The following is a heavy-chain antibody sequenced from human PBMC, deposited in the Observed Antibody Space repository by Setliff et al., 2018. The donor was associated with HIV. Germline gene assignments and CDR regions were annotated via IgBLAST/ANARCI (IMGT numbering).Heavy chain of an antibody. CDR1: GGSISNSRYY. Sequence: TLSLTCTVSGGSISNSRYYWSWIRQPPGKGLEWIGSIYYSGSTYYNPSLKSRVTISVDTSKNQFSLKLSSVTAADAAVYYCASRVYYYDSSGYLREEGFDPWGQGTLVTSPQ. J-gene: IGHJ5*02. D-gene: IGHD3-22*01. CDR3: ASRVYYYDSSGYLREEGFDP. CDR2: IYYSGST. V-gene: IGHV4-39*01.